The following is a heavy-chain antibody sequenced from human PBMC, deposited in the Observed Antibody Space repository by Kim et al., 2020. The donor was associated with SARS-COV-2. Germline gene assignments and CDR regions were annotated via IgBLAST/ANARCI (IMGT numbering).Heavy chain of an antibody. J-gene: IGHJ4*01. Sequence: GGSLRLSCAASGFTCSTHAMAWLRRAPGRWLEWVSAVIGSGIDTYYADSVKGRFTISRDNSRNTLYLQMNSLSAEDTAVYYCAREGDGVVVPTSMAEYWG. CDR3: AREGDGVVVPTSMAEY. CDR1: GFTCSTHA. V-gene: IGHV3-23*01. CDR2: VIGSGIDT. D-gene: IGHD2-2*01.